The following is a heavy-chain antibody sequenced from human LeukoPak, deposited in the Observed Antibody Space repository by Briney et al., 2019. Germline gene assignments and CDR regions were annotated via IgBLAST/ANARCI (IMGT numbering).Heavy chain of an antibody. J-gene: IGHJ6*03. CDR3: TTRVQNYYYYMDV. V-gene: IGHV3-15*01. D-gene: IGHD3-10*01. CDR1: GFTFSNAW. Sequence: TGGSLRLSCAASGFTFSNAWMSWVRQAPGKGLEWVGRIKSKTDGGTTDYAAPVKGRFTISRDESKNTLYLQMNSLKTEDTAVYYCTTRVQNYYYYMDVWGKGTTVTVSS. CDR2: IKSKTDGGTT.